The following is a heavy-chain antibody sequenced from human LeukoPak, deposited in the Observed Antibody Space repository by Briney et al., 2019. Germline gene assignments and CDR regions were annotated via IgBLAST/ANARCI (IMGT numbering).Heavy chain of an antibody. CDR2: IIPIFGTA. CDR1: GGTFISYA. D-gene: IGHD2-2*01. J-gene: IGHJ6*03. Sequence: GASVKVSCKASGGTFISYAISWVRQAPGQGLEWMGGIIPIFGTANYAQKFQGRVTITADESTSTAYMELSSLRSEDTAVYYSARVKARDCSSTSCYQYYYYYMDVWGKGTTVTVSS. V-gene: IGHV1-69*01. CDR3: ARVKARDCSSTSCYQYYYYYMDV.